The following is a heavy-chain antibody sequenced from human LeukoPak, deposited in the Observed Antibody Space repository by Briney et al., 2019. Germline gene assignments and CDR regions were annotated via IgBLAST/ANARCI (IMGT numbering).Heavy chain of an antibody. Sequence: PGGSLRLSCAASGFTFSSYEMNWLRQAPGKGLEWLSYISSSGSAIYYADSVKGRFTISRDNAKNSLYLQMNSLRAEDTAVYYCARVKSSGYYYGLDYWGQGTLVTVSS. CDR2: ISSSGSAI. D-gene: IGHD3-22*01. CDR3: ARVKSSGYYYGLDY. CDR1: GFTFSSYE. J-gene: IGHJ4*02. V-gene: IGHV3-48*03.